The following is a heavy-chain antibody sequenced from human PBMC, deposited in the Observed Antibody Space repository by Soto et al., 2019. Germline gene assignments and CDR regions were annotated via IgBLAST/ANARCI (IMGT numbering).Heavy chain of an antibody. J-gene: IGHJ4*02. CDR3: ARDDNPDY. CDR2: ISSSSSTI. CDR1: GFTFSSYS. Sequence: GGSLRLSCAASGFTFSSYSMNWVRQAPGKGLEWVSYISSSSSTIYYADSVKGRFTISRDNAKNTLYLQMNSLRAEDTAVYYCARDDNPDYWGQGTLVTVSS. V-gene: IGHV3-48*01. D-gene: IGHD1-20*01.